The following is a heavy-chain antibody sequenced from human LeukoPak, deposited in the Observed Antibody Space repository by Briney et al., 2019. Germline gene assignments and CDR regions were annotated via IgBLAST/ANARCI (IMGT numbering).Heavy chain of an antibody. CDR2: ISAYNGNT. CDR3: ARDIARRYYDSSGYYNDY. Sequence: ASVKVSCKASGYTFTSYGISWVRQAPGQGLEWMGWISAYNGNTNYAQKFQGRVTITADKSTSTAYMELSSLRSEDTAVYYCARDIARRYYDSSGYYNDYWGQGTLVTVSS. CDR1: GYTFTSYG. J-gene: IGHJ4*02. D-gene: IGHD3-22*01. V-gene: IGHV1-18*01.